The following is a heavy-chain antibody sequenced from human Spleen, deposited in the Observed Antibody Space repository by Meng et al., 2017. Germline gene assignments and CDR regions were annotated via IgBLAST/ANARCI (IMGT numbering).Heavy chain of an antibody. CDR1: GNPLTELS. V-gene: IGHV1-24*01. Sequence: GQAVPAGGEVKMPGAFLEVSLQVSGNPLTELSMQWVRQAPGKGLEGMGGFDPEDGETIYAQKFQGRVTMTEDTSTDTAYMELSSLRSEDTAVYYCAAVRSYYSLLLAYWGQGTLVTVSS. CDR3: AAVRSYYSLLLAY. CDR2: FDPEDGET. D-gene: IGHD1-26*01. J-gene: IGHJ4*02.